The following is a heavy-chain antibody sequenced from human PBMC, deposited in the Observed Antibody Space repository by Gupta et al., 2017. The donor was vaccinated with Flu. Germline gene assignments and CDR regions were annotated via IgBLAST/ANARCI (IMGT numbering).Heavy chain of an antibody. Sequence: EVQLVESGGGLVQPGGSLRLSCAASGFTFSSYSINWVRQAQGQGLEWVSYISSSSSTIYYADSVKGRFTISRDNAKNSLYLQMNSLRAEDTAVYYCARDQAGYYDFWSGYYNDPYYYYYYGMDVWGQGTTVTVSS. V-gene: IGHV3-48*01. D-gene: IGHD3-3*01. CDR1: GFTFSSYS. J-gene: IGHJ6*02. CDR3: ARDQAGYYDFWSGYYNDPYYYYYYGMDV. CDR2: ISSSSSTI.